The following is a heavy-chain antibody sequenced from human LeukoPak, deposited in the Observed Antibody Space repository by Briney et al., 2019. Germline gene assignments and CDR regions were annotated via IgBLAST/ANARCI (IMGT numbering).Heavy chain of an antibody. D-gene: IGHD4-23*01. CDR2: ISGSSSIK. CDR1: GFTFSDYY. V-gene: IGHV3-11*04. CDR3: ARVRGNGWYFDL. J-gene: IGHJ2*01. Sequence: GGSLRLSCAASGFTFSDYYMSWIRQAPGKGLEWVSYISGSSSIKCYADSVKGRFTISRDNAKNSLYLQINSLRDDDTAVYYCARVRGNGWYFDLWGRGTLVTVSS.